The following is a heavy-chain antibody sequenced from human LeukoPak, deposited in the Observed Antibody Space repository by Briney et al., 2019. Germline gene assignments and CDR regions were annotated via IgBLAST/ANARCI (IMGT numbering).Heavy chain of an antibody. CDR3: TPPAAGLRRPISTKYFQH. Sequence: PGGSLRLSCAAAGLTFSSYEMYWVRQAPGKGLEWVSYISGSGETIYYADSVKGRFTISRDNANKSLYLHMSSLRVEDTAIYYSTPPAAGLRRPISTKYFQHWGQGALVTVSS. CDR2: ISGSGETI. J-gene: IGHJ1*01. D-gene: IGHD6-13*01. CDR1: GLTFSSYE. V-gene: IGHV3-48*03.